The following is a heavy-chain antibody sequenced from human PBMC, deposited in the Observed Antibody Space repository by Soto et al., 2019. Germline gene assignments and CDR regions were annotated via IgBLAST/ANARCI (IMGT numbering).Heavy chain of an antibody. J-gene: IGHJ4*02. CDR2: INAGNGNT. CDR1: GYTFTSYA. V-gene: IGHV1-3*01. D-gene: IGHD6-19*01. CDR3: ARARTRGYSSGIVGY. Sequence: GASVKVSCKASGYTFTSYAMHWVRQAPGQRLEWMGWINAGNGNTKYSQKFQGRVTITRDTSASTAYMELSSLRSEDTAVYYCARARTRGYSSGIVGYWGQGTLVTVSS.